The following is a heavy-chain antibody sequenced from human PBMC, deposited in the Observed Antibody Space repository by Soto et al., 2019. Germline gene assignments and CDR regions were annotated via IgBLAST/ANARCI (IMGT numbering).Heavy chain of an antibody. J-gene: IGHJ5*02. D-gene: IGHD2-15*01. CDR1: GFTFSSYS. CDR3: ARDIVQVVVAATYNWFDP. Sequence: LRLSCAASGFTFSSYSMNWVRQAPGKGLEWVSSISSSSSYIYYADSVKGRFTISRDNAKNSLYLQMNSLRAKDTAVYYCARDIVQVVVAATYNWFDPWGQGTLVTVSS. CDR2: ISSSSSYI. V-gene: IGHV3-21*01.